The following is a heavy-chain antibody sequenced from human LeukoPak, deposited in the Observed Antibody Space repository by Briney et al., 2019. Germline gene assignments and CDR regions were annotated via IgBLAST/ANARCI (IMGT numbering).Heavy chain of an antibody. J-gene: IGHJ4*02. Sequence: GGSLRLSCAASGFTFSSYAMSWVRQAPGKGLEWVSAISGSGGSTYYADSVKGRFTISRDNSKNTLYLQMNSLRAEDTAVYYCAKDQASRYTAMMRADDYWGQGTLVTVSS. D-gene: IGHD5-18*01. CDR2: ISGSGGST. CDR3: AKDQASRYTAMMRADDY. V-gene: IGHV3-23*01. CDR1: GFTFSSYA.